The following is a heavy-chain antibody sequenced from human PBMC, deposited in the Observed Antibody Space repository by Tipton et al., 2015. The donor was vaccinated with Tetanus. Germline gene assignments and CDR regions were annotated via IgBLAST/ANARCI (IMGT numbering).Heavy chain of an antibody. D-gene: IGHD6-6*01. Sequence: SLRLSCSVSGFLLSSYTMNWVRQAPGRGLEWVSSISSTTSYIYYSDSVKGRFTISRDNAKNSLYLQMNSLTADDTAVYFCASGSSLDYWGQGTLVTVSS. CDR3: ASGSSLDY. CDR1: GFLLSSYT. V-gene: IGHV3-21*01. CDR2: ISSTTSYI. J-gene: IGHJ4*02.